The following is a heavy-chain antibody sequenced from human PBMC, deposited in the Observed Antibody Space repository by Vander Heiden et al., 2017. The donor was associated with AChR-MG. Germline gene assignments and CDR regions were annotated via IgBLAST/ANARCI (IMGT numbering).Heavy chain of an antibody. CDR2: ISSSSTTM. Sequence: EVQLVESGGGLVQPGGSLRLSCPASGFTFSSSNMNWVRQAPGKGLEWVSYISSSSTTMDDADSVKGRFTISRDNAKNSLYMKMNSLRDEDTAVYDCARDQGAYFYWGQGTLVTVSS. CDR3: ARDQGAYFY. D-gene: IGHD1-26*01. CDR1: GFTFSSSN. V-gene: IGHV3-48*02. J-gene: IGHJ4*02.